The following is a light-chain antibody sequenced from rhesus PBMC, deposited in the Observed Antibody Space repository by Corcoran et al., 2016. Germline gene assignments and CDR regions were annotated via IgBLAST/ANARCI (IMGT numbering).Light chain of an antibody. CDR3: QQYSSSPFT. CDR1: QSISSW. Sequence: DIQMTQSPSSLSASVGDTVTITCRASQSISSWLAWYPQKPGKAPKLLIYKASTLQSGVPSRFSGSGSGTDFTLTISSLQSEEFATYYCQQYSSSPFTFGPGTKLDIK. V-gene: IGKV1-22*01. J-gene: IGKJ3*01. CDR2: KAS.